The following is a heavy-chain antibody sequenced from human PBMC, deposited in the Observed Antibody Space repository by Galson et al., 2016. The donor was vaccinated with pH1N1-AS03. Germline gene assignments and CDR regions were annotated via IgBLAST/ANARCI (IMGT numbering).Heavy chain of an antibody. CDR1: GFSLSTSGVG. V-gene: IGHV2-5*02. Sequence: PALVKPPQTLTLTSTFSGFSLSTSGVGVGWIRQPPGKALEWLALIYWDDDKRYSPSLTSRLTITKDTSKNQVVLTMTNMDPVDTATYYCVHRHGYYGSGSYGEVDPWGQGMLVTVSS. CDR2: IYWDDDK. J-gene: IGHJ5*02. CDR3: VHRHGYYGSGSYGEVDP. D-gene: IGHD3-10*01.